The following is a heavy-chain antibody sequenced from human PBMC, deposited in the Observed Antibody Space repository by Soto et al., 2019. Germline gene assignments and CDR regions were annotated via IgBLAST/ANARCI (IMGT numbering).Heavy chain of an antibody. CDR2: ISYDGSNK. V-gene: IGHV3-30-3*02. CDR1: GFTFSSYA. CDR3: AKYCYC. J-gene: IGHJ4*02. Sequence: GGSLTLSCAASGFTFSSYAMHWVRQAPGKGLEWVAVISYDGSNKYYADSVKGRFTISRDNSKNTLYLQMNCLRAEDTAVYYCAKYCYCCGQGTGVTVAS. D-gene: IGHD3-16*02.